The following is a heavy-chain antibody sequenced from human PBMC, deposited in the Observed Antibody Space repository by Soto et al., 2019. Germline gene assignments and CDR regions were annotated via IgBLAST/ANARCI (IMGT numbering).Heavy chain of an antibody. J-gene: IGHJ4*02. Sequence: EVQLVESGGGLVQPGGSLRLSCETSGFTFSNYWMTWVRQAPEKGLEWVANIKKDGSQKNFVDSVKGRFTISRDNAKNSLYLQMDSLRVEDTAINYCVKEIASAQWGQGTLVTVSS. CDR1: GFTFSNYW. CDR2: IKKDGSQK. CDR3: VKEIASAQ. V-gene: IGHV3-7*01. D-gene: IGHD6-25*01.